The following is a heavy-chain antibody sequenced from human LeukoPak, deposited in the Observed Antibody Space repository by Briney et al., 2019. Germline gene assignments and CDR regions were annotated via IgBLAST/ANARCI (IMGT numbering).Heavy chain of an antibody. J-gene: IGHJ6*03. V-gene: IGHV3-23*01. CDR3: AKNGDRGAYCSGGSCYPYYYYYTDV. CDR1: GFTFSSYE. D-gene: IGHD2-15*01. CDR2: ISSTGGTT. Sequence: GGSLRLSCAASGFTFSSYEMNWVRQAPGKGLEWVSAISSTGGTTYYADSVKGRFTISRDNSKNTLYLQMNSLRAEDTAIYYCAKNGDRGAYCSGGSCYPYYYYYTDVWGKGTTVTISS.